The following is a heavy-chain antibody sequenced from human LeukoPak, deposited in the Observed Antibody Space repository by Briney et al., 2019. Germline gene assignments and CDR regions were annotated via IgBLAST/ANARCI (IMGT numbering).Heavy chain of an antibody. CDR3: AREREGIVVVPAAKTETFDY. CDR1: GYTFTSYY. D-gene: IGHD2-2*01. CDR2: TNPSGGST. Sequence: ASVKVSCKASGYTFTSYYMHWVRQAPGQGLEWMGITNPSGGSTSYAQKFQGGVTMTRDTSTSTVYMELSRLRSDDTAVYYCAREREGIVVVPAAKTETFDYWGQGTLVTVSS. J-gene: IGHJ4*02. V-gene: IGHV1-46*01.